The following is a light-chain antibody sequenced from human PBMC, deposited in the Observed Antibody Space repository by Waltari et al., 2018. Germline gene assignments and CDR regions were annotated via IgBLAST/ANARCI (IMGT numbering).Light chain of an antibody. Sequence: DSQMTQSPSSLSASVGDRVTLTCRASQGISNYLAWYQQKPGKVPKLLIYAASTLQSGVPSRFSGSGSVTDFTLTISRLQPEDVATYYGQKYNSAPPMYTFGQGTKLEIK. J-gene: IGKJ2*01. CDR1: QGISNY. CDR3: QKYNSAPPMYT. CDR2: AAS. V-gene: IGKV1-27*01.